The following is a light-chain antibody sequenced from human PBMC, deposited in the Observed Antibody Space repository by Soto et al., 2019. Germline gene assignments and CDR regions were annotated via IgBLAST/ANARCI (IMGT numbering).Light chain of an antibody. CDR2: STS. CDR1: TGAVTSGNY. J-gene: IGLJ1*01. CDR3: LLYYGGGRV. Sequence: QAVVTQEPSLTVSPGGTVTLTCASSTGAVTSGNYPNWFQQKPGQAPRARIYSTSSKHSWTPARFSGSLLGGKAALTLSGVQPEDEAEYHCLLYYGGGRVFGTGTKVTVL. V-gene: IGLV7-43*01.